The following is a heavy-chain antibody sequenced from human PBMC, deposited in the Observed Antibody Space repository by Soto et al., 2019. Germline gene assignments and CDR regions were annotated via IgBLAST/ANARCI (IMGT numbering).Heavy chain of an antibody. V-gene: IGHV3-23*01. CDR2: ISGSGGST. D-gene: IGHD4-17*01. Sequence: GGSLRLSCAASGFTFSSYAMSRVRQAPGKGLEWVSAISGSGGSTYYADSVKGRLTISRDNSKNTLYLQMNSLRAEDTAVYYCARIDYGGNLDYWGQGTLVTVSS. CDR3: ARIDYGGNLDY. J-gene: IGHJ4*02. CDR1: GFTFSSYA.